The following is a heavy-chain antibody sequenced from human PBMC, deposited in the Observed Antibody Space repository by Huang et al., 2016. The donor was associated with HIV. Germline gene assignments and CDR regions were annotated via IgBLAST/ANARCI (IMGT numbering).Heavy chain of an antibody. J-gene: IGHJ6*03. Sequence: QLQLQESGPGLVKPSETLSLTCTVSGGSISSSSYCWGWIRQSPGKGVEGHGSLYYIGNGYYNPSLKSRVTMSVDRSSNQFSLKMHAVTAADTAVYYCASRTTVTTTSNYHYFYMDVWGKGTTVIVSS. V-gene: IGHV4-39*01. D-gene: IGHD4-17*01. CDR2: LYYIGNG. CDR1: GGSISSSSYC. CDR3: ASRTTVTTTSNYHYFYMDV.